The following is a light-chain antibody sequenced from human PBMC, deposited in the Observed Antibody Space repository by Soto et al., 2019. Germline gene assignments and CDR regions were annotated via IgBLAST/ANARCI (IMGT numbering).Light chain of an antibody. Sequence: DIQMTQSPSTLSASVGDRVTITCRASQSISSWLAWYQQKPGKAPKLLIYDASSLESGVPSRFSGSGYGTEFTLTISTLQPDDFATYYCQKYNSLWTFGQGTKVDIK. CDR2: DAS. J-gene: IGKJ1*01. CDR3: QKYNSLWT. CDR1: QSISSW. V-gene: IGKV1-5*01.